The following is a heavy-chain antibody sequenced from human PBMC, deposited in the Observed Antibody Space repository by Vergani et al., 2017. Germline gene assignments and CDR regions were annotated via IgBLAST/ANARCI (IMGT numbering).Heavy chain of an antibody. D-gene: IGHD6-13*01. CDR1: GGSVSSGSYY. Sequence: QVQLQESGPGLVKPSETLSLTCTVSGGSVSSGSYYWSWIRQPPGKGLEWIGYIYYSGSTNYNPSLKSRVTISVDTSKNQFSLKLSSVTAADTAVYYCAREGYSSSWGGVDPWGQGTLVTVSS. CDR3: AREGYSSSWGGVDP. CDR2: IYYSGST. J-gene: IGHJ5*02. V-gene: IGHV4-61*01.